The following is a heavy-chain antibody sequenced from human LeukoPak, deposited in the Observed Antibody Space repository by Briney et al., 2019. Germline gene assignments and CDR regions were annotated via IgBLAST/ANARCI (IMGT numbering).Heavy chain of an antibody. V-gene: IGHV3-7*01. J-gene: IGHJ4*02. Sequence: PGGSLRLSCAASGFTFSSYWMSWVRQAPGKGLEWVANIKQDGSEKYYMDSVKGRFTISRDNAKNSLYLQMNSLRAEDTAVYYCARRGSGYSYGSFDYWGQGTLVTVSS. D-gene: IGHD5-18*01. CDR3: ARRGSGYSYGSFDY. CDR1: GFTFSSYW. CDR2: IKQDGSEK.